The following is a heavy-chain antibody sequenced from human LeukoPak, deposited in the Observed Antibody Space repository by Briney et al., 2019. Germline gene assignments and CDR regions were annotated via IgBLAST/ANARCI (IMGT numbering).Heavy chain of an antibody. CDR3: ARDKGSRLFDY. CDR2: IYYSGST. V-gene: IGHV4-30-4*08. CDR1: GGSISSGDYY. D-gene: IGHD6-13*01. Sequence: SETLSLTCTVSGGSISSGDYYWSWIRQPPGKGLEWIGYIYYSGSTYYNPSLKSRVTISVDKSKNQFSLKLSSVTAADTAVYYCARDKGSRLFDYWGQGTLVTVSS. J-gene: IGHJ4*02.